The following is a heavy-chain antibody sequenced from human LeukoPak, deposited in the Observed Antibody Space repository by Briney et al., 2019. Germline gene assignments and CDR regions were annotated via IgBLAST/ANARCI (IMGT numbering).Heavy chain of an antibody. V-gene: IGHV4-59*01. CDR2: ISYSGST. CDR1: GGSLSTYY. D-gene: IGHD5/OR15-5a*01. CDR3: ARGLRPRDYYYYGLDV. Sequence: PSETMSLTSPVSGGSLSTYYWSWIRQPQGKGREWNGCISYSGSTDYNPSLKTELTMSVDTSKNQFSLKLSSVTAADTAMYFCARGLRPRDYYYYGLDVWGPGTTVTVSS. J-gene: IGHJ6*02.